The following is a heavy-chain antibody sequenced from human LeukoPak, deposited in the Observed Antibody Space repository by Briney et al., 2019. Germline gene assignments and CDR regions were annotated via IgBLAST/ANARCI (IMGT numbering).Heavy chain of an antibody. CDR3: ARDRHGDYDHSGYYDK. CDR1: GFTFSDYY. V-gene: IGHV3-11*01. Sequence: PGGSLRLSCAASGFTFSDYYMSWIRQAPGKGLEWVSYICDSGRTIYYADSVKGRFTISRDNAKNSVFLQMNNLGAEDTAVYYCARDRHGDYDHSGYYDKWGQGTLVTVSS. J-gene: IGHJ4*02. CDR2: ICDSGRTI. D-gene: IGHD3-22*01.